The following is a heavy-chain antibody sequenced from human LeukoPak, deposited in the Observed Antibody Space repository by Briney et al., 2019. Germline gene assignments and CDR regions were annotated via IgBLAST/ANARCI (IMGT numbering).Heavy chain of an antibody. CDR3: ARAQYSSGWYVGNWFDP. D-gene: IGHD6-19*01. J-gene: IGHJ5*02. Sequence: GASVKVSCKASGYTFTGYYMHWVRQAPGQGLEWMGWINPNSGGTNYAQKFQGRVTMTRDTSISTAYMELSRLRSDDMAVYYCARAQYSSGWYVGNWFDPWGQGTLVTVSS. CDR1: GYTFTGYY. V-gene: IGHV1-2*02. CDR2: INPNSGGT.